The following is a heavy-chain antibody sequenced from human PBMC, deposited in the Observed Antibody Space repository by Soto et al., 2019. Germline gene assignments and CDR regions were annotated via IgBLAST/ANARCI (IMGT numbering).Heavy chain of an antibody. V-gene: IGHV3-48*02. D-gene: IGHD1-1*01. CDR3: ARVGLQFSWFDP. CDR2: ISSRSSTT. Sequence: GGSLRLSCAASGFTFSSYSMNWVRQAPGKGLEWVSYISSRSSTTYYADSVKGRFTISRDNAKNSLYLQMNSLRDEDTAVYFCARVGLQFSWFDPWGQGTLVTVSS. J-gene: IGHJ5*02. CDR1: GFTFSSYS.